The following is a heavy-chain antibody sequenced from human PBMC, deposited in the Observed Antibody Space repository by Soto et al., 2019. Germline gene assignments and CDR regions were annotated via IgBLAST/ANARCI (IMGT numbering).Heavy chain of an antibody. CDR1: GFTFSTYE. CDR3: AREDYSNFDY. CDR2: ISSSSSYI. Sequence: PGGALRLSCVASGFTFSTYEMNWVRQAPGRGLEWVSSISSSSSYIYSADSVKGRFTISRDNAKNSLYLQMNSLRAEDTAVYYCAREDYSNFDYWGQGTLVTVSS. V-gene: IGHV3-21*01. D-gene: IGHD4-4*01. J-gene: IGHJ4*02.